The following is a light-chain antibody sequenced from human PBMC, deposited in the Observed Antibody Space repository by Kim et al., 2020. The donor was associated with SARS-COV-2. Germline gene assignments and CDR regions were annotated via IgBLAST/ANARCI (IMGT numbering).Light chain of an antibody. CDR2: GAS. J-gene: IGKJ2*01. CDR3: QQYNKWMYT. CDR1: QGVSSN. V-gene: IGKV3D-15*01. Sequence: SVSPGERATLSCRASQGVSSNLAWYQKKPGQAPRRVIYGASTRAAGVPARFSGSVSGAEFTLTISNLQPEDCAVYYCQQYNKWMYTFGQGTKLEIK.